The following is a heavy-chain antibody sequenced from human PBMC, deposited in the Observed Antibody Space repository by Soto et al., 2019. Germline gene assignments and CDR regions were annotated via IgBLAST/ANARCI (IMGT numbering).Heavy chain of an antibody. Sequence: SETLSLTCTVSGGSISSYYWSWIRQPAGKGLEWIGRIYSSGSTNYNPSLKSRVTMSVDTSKNRFSLNLSSVTAADTAMYYCARGGGSSGDFDYWGQGTLVTVSS. CDR1: GGSISSYY. CDR3: ARGGGSSGDFDY. CDR2: IYSSGST. J-gene: IGHJ4*02. D-gene: IGHD3-22*01. V-gene: IGHV4-4*07.